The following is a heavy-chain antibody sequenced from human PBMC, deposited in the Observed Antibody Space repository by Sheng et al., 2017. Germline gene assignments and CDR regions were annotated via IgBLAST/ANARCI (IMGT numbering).Heavy chain of an antibody. CDR2: IYHSGTT. V-gene: IGHV4-38-2*02. D-gene: IGHD3-10*01. CDR3: ARARRGAGTSTYYYYLHGL. J-gene: IGHJ6*02. CDR1: GYSINSGDY. Sequence: QVQLQESGPRLVKPSETLSLTCTVSGYSINSGDYWGWIRQPPGKGLEWVATIYHSGTTYYNPSLRSRITMSIDTSKNKLSLKVRFVTAADTAVYYCARARRGAGTSTYYYYLHGLWGQGTTVTRLL.